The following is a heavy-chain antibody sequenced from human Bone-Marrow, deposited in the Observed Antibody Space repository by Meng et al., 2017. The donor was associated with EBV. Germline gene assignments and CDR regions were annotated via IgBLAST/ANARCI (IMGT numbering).Heavy chain of an antibody. Sequence: EVQLVESGGGWVQTGGSLRLSCAASGFTFSSYAMSWVRQAPGKGLEWVSAISGSGGSTYYADSVKGRFTISRDNSKNTLYLQMNSLRAEDTAVYYCAKDRGRTGTGSDFWGQGTLVTVSS. V-gene: IGHV3-23*04. CDR3: AKDRGRTGTGSDF. D-gene: IGHD2-8*02. CDR1: GFTFSSYA. J-gene: IGHJ4*02. CDR2: ISGSGGST.